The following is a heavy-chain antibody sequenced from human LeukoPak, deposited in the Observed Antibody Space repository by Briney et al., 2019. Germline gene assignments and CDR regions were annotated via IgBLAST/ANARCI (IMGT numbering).Heavy chain of an antibody. J-gene: IGHJ4*02. CDR2: ICGSGGST. D-gene: IGHD1-7*01. CDR3: AKVLAGTTFDYFEY. V-gene: IGHV3-23*01. Sequence: GGSLRLSCAASGFTFSSYAMSWVRQAPGEGLEWVSAICGSGGSTYYADSVKGRFTISRDNSKNTLYLQMNSLRAEDTAVYYCAKVLAGTTFDYFEYWGQGTLVTVSS. CDR1: GFTFSSYA.